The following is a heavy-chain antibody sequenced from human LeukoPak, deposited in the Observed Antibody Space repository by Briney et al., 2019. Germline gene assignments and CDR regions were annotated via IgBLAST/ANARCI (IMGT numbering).Heavy chain of an antibody. J-gene: IGHJ1*01. CDR2: IIPIFGTA. Sequence: AVKVSCKASGGTFSSYAISWVRQAPGQGLEWMGGIIPIFGTANYAQKFQGRVTITTDESTSTAYMELSSLRSEDTAMYCCARESQQLSNFQHWGQGTLVTVSS. CDR3: ARESQQLSNFQH. D-gene: IGHD6-13*01. V-gene: IGHV1-69*05. CDR1: GGTFSSYA.